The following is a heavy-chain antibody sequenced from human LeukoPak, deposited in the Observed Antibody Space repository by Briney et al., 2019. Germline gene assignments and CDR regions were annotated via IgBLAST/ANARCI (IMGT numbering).Heavy chain of an antibody. J-gene: IGHJ3*02. CDR2: IYHSGST. V-gene: IGHV4-30-2*01. CDR3: ASEGVNDGFDI. Sequence: SSETLSLTCAVSGGSINSGGFSWNWIRQPPGKGLEWIGYIYHSGSTYYYPSLKSRVTISQDRSKNQFSLKLNSVTAADTAVYYCASEGVNDGFDIWGQGTMVTVSS. CDR1: GGSINSGGFS.